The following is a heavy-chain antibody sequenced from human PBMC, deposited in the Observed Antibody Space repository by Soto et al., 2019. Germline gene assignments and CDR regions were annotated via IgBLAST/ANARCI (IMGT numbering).Heavy chain of an antibody. D-gene: IGHD2-15*01. Sequence: GESLKISCKGSGYSFTSYWISWVRQMPGKGLEWMGIIYPADSDTRYNPSFQGQVTISADKSITTAYLQWSSLKASDTAMYYCARGPTPLFDHWGQGTLVTVSS. CDR1: GYSFTSYW. J-gene: IGHJ4*02. CDR3: ARGPTPLFDH. V-gene: IGHV5-51*01. CDR2: IYPADSDT.